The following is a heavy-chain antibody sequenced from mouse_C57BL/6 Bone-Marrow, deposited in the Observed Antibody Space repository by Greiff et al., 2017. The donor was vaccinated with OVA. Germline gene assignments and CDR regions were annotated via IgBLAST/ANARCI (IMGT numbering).Heavy chain of an antibody. V-gene: IGHV1-42*01. CDR2: INPSTGGT. J-gene: IGHJ2*01. Sequence: VHVKQSGPELVKPGASVKISCKASGYSFTGYYMNWVKQSPEKSLEWIGEINPSTGGTTYNQKFKAKATLTVDKSSSTAYMQLKSLTSEDSAVYYCARGRSYFDYWGQGTTLTVSS. CDR1: GYSFTGYY. CDR3: ARGRSYFDY. D-gene: IGHD1-1*01.